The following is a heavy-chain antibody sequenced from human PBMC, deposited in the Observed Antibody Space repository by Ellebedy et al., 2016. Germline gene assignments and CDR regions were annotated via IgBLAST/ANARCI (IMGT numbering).Heavy chain of an antibody. CDR3: AKHQQWLVRLAF. CDR2: IYYSGST. Sequence: SETLSLXXTVSGGSISSSSYYWGWIRQPPGKGLEWIGSIYYSGSTYYNPSLKSRVTISVDTSKNQFSLNLSSVTAADTAVYYCAKHQQWLVRLAFWGQGNLVTVAS. D-gene: IGHD6-19*01. CDR1: GGSISSSSYY. J-gene: IGHJ4*02. V-gene: IGHV4-39*01.